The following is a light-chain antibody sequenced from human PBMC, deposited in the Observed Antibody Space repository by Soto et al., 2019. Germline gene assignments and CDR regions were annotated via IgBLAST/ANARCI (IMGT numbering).Light chain of an antibody. CDR2: EVS. J-gene: IGLJ1*01. CDR3: SSYTSSVYA. Sequence: QSVLTQPPSVSGSPGQSVTISCTGTSSDVGSYNRVSWYQQPPGTAPKLMIYEVSNRPSGVPDRFSGSKSGNTASLTISGLQAEDEADYYCSSYTSSVYAFGTGTKVTVL. V-gene: IGLV2-18*02. CDR1: SSDVGSYNR.